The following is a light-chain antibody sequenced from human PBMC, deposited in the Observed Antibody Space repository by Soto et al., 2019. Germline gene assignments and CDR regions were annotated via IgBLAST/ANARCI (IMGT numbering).Light chain of an antibody. CDR3: QQYFTSPWT. CDR1: QSILDRSKNKYY. Sequence: DIVMTQSPDSLDVSLGERATFNCKSSQSILDRSKNKYYLAWYQQKSGQPPKLLIYWASLREPGVPDRFTGSGSGTDFTLTISSLQAEDVAVYYCQQYFTSPWTFGQGTKVEI. V-gene: IGKV4-1*01. J-gene: IGKJ1*01. CDR2: WAS.